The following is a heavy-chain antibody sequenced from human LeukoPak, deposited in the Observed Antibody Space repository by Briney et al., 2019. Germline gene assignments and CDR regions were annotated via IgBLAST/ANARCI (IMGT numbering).Heavy chain of an antibody. J-gene: IGHJ5*02. D-gene: IGHD3-16*01. CDR2: IYYSGST. Sequence: PSQTLSLTCTVSGGPISSGDYYWSWIRQPPGKGLEWIGYIYYSGSTYYNPSLKSRVTISVDTSKNQFSLKLSSVTAADTAVYYCARDRYDYVWGSRWNWFDPWGQGTLVTVSS. V-gene: IGHV4-30-4*01. CDR3: ARDRYDYVWGSRWNWFDP. CDR1: GGPISSGDYY.